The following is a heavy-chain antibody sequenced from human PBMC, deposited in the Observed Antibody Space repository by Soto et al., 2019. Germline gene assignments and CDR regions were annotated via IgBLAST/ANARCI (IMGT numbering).Heavy chain of an antibody. CDR1: GGSVSSSSYY. CDR3: ARQYDILTGSVDY. D-gene: IGHD3-9*01. Sequence: PSETLSLTCIVSGGSVSSSSYYWGWIRQPPGKGLEWIASIYYNGNTYYNPSLRGRVTISVVTSKNQFSLNLSSVTATDTAVYYCARQYDILTGSVDYWGQGTLVTVSS. V-gene: IGHV4-39*01. CDR2: IYYNGNT. J-gene: IGHJ4*02.